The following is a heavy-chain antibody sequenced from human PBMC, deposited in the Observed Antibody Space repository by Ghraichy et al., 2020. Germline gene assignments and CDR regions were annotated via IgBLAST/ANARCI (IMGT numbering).Heavy chain of an antibody. Sequence: GALRLSCAASGFNFNNYAMHWVRQAPGQGLEWVAFISYDGSNKFYADSVKGRFTISRDNSRNTLYLQTNSLRTKDTAVYSCARDRYYDSSGLDYWGPGTLVTVSS. CDR3: ARDRYYDSSGLDY. CDR2: ISYDGSNK. D-gene: IGHD3-22*01. V-gene: IGHV3-30*01. CDR1: GFNFNNYA. J-gene: IGHJ4*02.